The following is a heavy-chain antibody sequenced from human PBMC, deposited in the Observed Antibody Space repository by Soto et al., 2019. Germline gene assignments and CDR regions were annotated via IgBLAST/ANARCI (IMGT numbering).Heavy chain of an antibody. CDR1: GFTFSSYS. Sequence: GGSLRLSCAASGFTFSSYSMNWVRQAPGKGLEWVSSISSSSSYIYYADSVKGRFTISRDNAKNSLYLQMNSLRAEDTAVYYCARDPHCSSTSCYSLVVYRYAFAIWGQGTMVTVSS. D-gene: IGHD2-2*01. CDR3: ARDPHCSSTSCYSLVVYRYAFAI. J-gene: IGHJ3*02. CDR2: ISSSSSYI. V-gene: IGHV3-21*01.